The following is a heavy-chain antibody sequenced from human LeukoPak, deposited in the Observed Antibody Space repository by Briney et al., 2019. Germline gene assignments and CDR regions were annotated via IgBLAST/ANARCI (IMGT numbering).Heavy chain of an antibody. Sequence: PSETLSLTCAVYGGSFSGYYWSWIRQPPGKGLEWIGEINHSGSTNYNPSLKSRVTISVDTSKNQFSLKLSSVTAADTAVYYCARLSDLEYSISWYGMDVWGQGTTVTVSS. CDR3: ARLSDLEYSISWYGMDV. D-gene: IGHD6-13*01. J-gene: IGHJ6*02. V-gene: IGHV4-34*01. CDR2: INHSGST. CDR1: GGSFSGYY.